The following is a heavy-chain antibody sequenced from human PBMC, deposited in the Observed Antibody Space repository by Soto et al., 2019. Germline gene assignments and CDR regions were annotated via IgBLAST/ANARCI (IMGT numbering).Heavy chain of an antibody. D-gene: IGHD3-22*01. J-gene: IGHJ5*02. CDR3: ARFGGYYGKEEDWFDP. V-gene: IGHV4-4*02. Sequence: QVQLQESGPGLVKPSGTLSLTCAVSGGSISSSNWWSWVRQPPGKGLEWIGEIYHSGSTNYNPSLKSRVPISVDKSKNQFSLKLSSVTAADTAVYYCARFGGYYGKEEDWFDPWGQGTLVTVSS. CDR1: GGSISSSNW. CDR2: IYHSGST.